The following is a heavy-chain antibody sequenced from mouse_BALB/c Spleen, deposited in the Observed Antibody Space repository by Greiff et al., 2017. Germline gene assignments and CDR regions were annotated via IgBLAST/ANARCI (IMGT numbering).Heavy chain of an antibody. CDR1: GFSLTSYG. CDR2: IWAGGST. Sequence: QVQLQQSGPGLVAPSQSLSITCTVSGFSLTSYGVHWVRQPPGKGLEWLGVIWAGGSTNYNSALMSRLSISKDNSKSQVFLKMNSLQTDDTAMYYCARDLLPNSYAMDYWGQGTSVTVSS. V-gene: IGHV2-9*02. CDR3: ARDLLPNSYAMDY. D-gene: IGHD6-2*01. J-gene: IGHJ4*01.